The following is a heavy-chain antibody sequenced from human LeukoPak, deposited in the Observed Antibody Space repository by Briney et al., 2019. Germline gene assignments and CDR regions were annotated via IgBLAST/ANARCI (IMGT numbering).Heavy chain of an antibody. CDR3: GKTTAGYSSGQKPAWPVDY. CDR1: GFTFGSFA. D-gene: IGHD5-18*01. Sequence: GGSLRLSCEASGFTFGSFAMYWVRQAPGKGLNWIAGIFGSGGSPHYADSVKGRFTISRDNSKNTVYLQINSLRAEDTAVYYCGKTTAGYSSGQKPAWPVDYWGQGTLVTVSS. J-gene: IGHJ4*02. CDR2: IFGSGGSP. V-gene: IGHV3-23*01.